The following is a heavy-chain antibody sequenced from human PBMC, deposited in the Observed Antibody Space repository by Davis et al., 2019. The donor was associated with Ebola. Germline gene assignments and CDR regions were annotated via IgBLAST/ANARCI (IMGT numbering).Heavy chain of an antibody. Sequence: GGSLRLSCAASGFTFRNYAMHWVRQAPGKGLEYVSTITINGGSTVYANSVKGRFTISRDNSKNTLYLQMGSLRAEDMAVYYCARGGSATAFEIWGQATMVTVSS. CDR1: GFTFRNYA. V-gene: IGHV3-64*01. J-gene: IGHJ3*02. CDR3: ARGGSATAFEI. CDR2: ITINGGST. D-gene: IGHD2-2*01.